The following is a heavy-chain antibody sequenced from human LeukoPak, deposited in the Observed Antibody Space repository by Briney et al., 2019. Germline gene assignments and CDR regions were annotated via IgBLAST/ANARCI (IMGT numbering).Heavy chain of an antibody. D-gene: IGHD1-26*01. V-gene: IGHV3-30-3*01. CDR3: ARDLTSGSLFDY. Sequence: GRSLRLSCAASGFTFSSYAMHWVRQAPGKGLEWVAVISYDGSNKYYADSVKGRFTISRDNSKNTLYLQMNSLRAEVTAVYYCARDLTSGSLFDYWGQGTLVTVSS. CDR2: ISYDGSNK. J-gene: IGHJ4*02. CDR1: GFTFSSYA.